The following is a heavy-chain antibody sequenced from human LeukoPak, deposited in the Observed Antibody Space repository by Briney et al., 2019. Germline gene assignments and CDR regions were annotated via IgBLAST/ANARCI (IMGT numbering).Heavy chain of an antibody. CDR2: ISGSGGST. J-gene: IGHJ3*02. D-gene: IGHD1-26*01. Sequence: GGSLRLSCAASGFTFSNYWMSWVRQAPGKGLEWVSAISGSGGSTYYADSVKGRFTVSRDNSKNTLYLQMNSLRAEDTAVYYCARTLARASSSGSYYGAFDIWGQGTMVTVSS. V-gene: IGHV3-23*01. CDR3: ARTLARASSSGSYYGAFDI. CDR1: GFTFSNYW.